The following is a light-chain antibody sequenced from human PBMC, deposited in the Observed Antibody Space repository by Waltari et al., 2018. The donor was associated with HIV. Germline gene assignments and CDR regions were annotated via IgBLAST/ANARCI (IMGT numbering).Light chain of an antibody. CDR1: SSSIGNYT. CDR3: STWDASLNGWV. V-gene: IGLV1-44*01. Sequence: QSVLTQPPSASGTPGQRVTISCSGSSSSIGNYTINWYRQLPGMAPKLLIYSNNQRPSGVPDRFSGSKSGTSASLAISGLQSEDGADYSCSTWDASLNGWVFGGGTKLTVL. J-gene: IGLJ3*02. CDR2: SNN.